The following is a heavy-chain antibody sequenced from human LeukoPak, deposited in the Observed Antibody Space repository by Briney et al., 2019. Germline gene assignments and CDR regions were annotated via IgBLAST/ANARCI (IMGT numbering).Heavy chain of an antibody. Sequence: PGGSLRLSCAASGFTFSSYAMSWVRQAPGKGLEWVSAISGSGGSTYYADSVKGRFTISRDNSKNTLYLQMNSLRAEDTAVYYCAKPLITMVRGVISPFDYWGQGTLVTVSS. D-gene: IGHD3-10*01. CDR1: GFTFSSYA. CDR3: AKPLITMVRGVISPFDY. J-gene: IGHJ4*02. V-gene: IGHV3-23*01. CDR2: ISGSGGST.